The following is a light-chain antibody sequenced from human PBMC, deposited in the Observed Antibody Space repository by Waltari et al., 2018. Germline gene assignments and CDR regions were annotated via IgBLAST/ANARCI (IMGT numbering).Light chain of an antibody. CDR1: SSDVGSYNY. V-gene: IGLV2-14*01. CDR3: SSYTSSSTWV. Sequence: QSALTQPASVSGSLGQSITISCNGTSSDVGSYNYVSWYQQHPGKAPKLMIYDVTQRPSGVSNRFSGSKSGNTASLTISGLQAEDEADYYCSSYTSSSTWVFGGGTKLTVL. J-gene: IGLJ3*02. CDR2: DVT.